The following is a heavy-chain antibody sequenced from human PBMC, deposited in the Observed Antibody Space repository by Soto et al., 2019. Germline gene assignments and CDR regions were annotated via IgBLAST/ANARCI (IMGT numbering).Heavy chain of an antibody. J-gene: IGHJ4*02. CDR1: GFNFGNYA. CDR3: ARDRNPVADYCFDS. CDR2: ISHDGSNI. D-gene: IGHD2-15*01. Sequence: QVQLVESGGGVVQPGRSLRLSCAASGFNFGNYAMHWVRQAPGKGLEWVAVISHDGSNIHYTDSVKGRFTISRDTSKRTLSLQMSSLRVEDTAVYYCARDRNPVADYCFDSWGQGTLVTVSS. V-gene: IGHV3-30*04.